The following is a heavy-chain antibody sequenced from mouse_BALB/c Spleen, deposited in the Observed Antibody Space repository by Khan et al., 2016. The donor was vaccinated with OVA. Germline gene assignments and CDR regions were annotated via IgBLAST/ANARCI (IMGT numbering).Heavy chain of an antibody. V-gene: IGHV3-2*02. Sequence: QLEESGPGLVKPSQSLSLTCTVTGYSITSDYAWNWIRQFPGNKLEWMGYISYSGNTKYNPSLKSRISITRDTSKNQFFLQLNSVTTEDTATYDCARIYGGDFDYWGQGTTLTVSS. CDR2: ISYSGNT. CDR1: GYSITSDYA. D-gene: IGHD1-1*01. CDR3: ARIYGGDFDY. J-gene: IGHJ2*01.